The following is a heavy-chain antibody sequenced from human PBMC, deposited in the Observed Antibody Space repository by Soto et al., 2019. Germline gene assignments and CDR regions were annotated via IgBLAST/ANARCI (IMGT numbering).Heavy chain of an antibody. V-gene: IGHV1-18*04. J-gene: IGHJ5*02. CDR1: GYTFTRYG. D-gene: IGHD2-15*01. Sequence: QVQLVQSGAEVKKPGASVKVSCKASGYTFTRYGFSWVRQAPGQGPEWMGWISAYNGNTNYAQKFQGRVTMTTDTSTSTAYMELKSLRSDATAVYYCAREGRHCSGGSCYAYDWFDPWGQGTLVTVSS. CDR3: AREGRHCSGGSCYAYDWFDP. CDR2: ISAYNGNT.